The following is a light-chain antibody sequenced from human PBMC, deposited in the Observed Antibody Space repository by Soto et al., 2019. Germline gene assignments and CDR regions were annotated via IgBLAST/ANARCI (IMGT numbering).Light chain of an antibody. CDR3: QQSYSTPRT. CDR1: QSISSF. CDR2: AAP. J-gene: IGKJ1*01. Sequence: DIQMTQSPSSLSASVGDRVTITCRASQSISSFLNWYQPKPGKAPKLLIYAAPSLQSGVPSRVSGSGSGTDFTLTISILQPDDFATYYCQQSYSTPRTFGQGTKGQIK. V-gene: IGKV1-39*01.